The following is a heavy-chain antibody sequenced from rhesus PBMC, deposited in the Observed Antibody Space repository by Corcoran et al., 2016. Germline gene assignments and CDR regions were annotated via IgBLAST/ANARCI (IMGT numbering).Heavy chain of an antibody. CDR3: ATGTRNAVDF. V-gene: IGHV3-8*01. CDR2: INTGGGST. D-gene: IGHD3-9*01. Sequence: EVQLVESGGGLVQPGGSLRLSCAASGFTFGSYGMHWARQAPGKGLEWVSAINTGGGSTWYTDAVKGRFTISRENAKNTLYLQMDSLRAEDTAVYYCATGTRNAVDFWGQGLRVTVSS. CDR1: GFTFGSYG. J-gene: IGHJ3*01.